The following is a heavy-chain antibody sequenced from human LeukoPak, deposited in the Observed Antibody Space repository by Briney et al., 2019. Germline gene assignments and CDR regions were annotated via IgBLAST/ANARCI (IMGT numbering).Heavy chain of an antibody. CDR2: FDPEDGET. J-gene: IGHJ4*02. CDR3: ATEPYYYDSSGYYPSDY. D-gene: IGHD3-22*01. V-gene: IGHV1-24*01. Sequence: ASVKVSSKVSGYTLTELSMHWVRQAPGKGLEWMGGFDPEDGETIYAQKFQGRVTMTEDTSTDTAYMELSSLRSEDTAVYYCATEPYYYDSSGYYPSDYWGQGTLVTVSS. CDR1: GYTLTELS.